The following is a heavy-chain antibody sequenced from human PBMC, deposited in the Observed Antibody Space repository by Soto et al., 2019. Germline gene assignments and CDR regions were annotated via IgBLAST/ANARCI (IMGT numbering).Heavy chain of an antibody. CDR1: GFSFSTYG. V-gene: IGHV3-30*18. CDR2: ISNDGSNK. Sequence: GGSLRLSCAASGFSFSTYGMHWVRQAPGKGLEWVAFISNDGSNKNYGDSVKGRFTISRENSKNMVYLQMNSLRAEDTAVYYCAKDLREMATIRPDYWGQGILVTVSS. CDR3: AKDLREMATIRPDY. J-gene: IGHJ4*02. D-gene: IGHD5-12*01.